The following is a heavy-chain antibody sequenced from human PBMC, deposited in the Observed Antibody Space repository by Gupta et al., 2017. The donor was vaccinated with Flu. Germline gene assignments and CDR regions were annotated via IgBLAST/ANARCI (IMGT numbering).Heavy chain of an antibody. CDR2: INHSGST. D-gene: IGHD2-15*01. V-gene: IGHV4-34*01. J-gene: IGHJ6*03. CDR3: ARGGSSYYYYYMDV. Sequence: RQPPGKGLEWIGEINHSGSTNYNPSLKSRVTISVDTSKNQFSLKLSSVTAADTAVYYCARGGSSYYYYYMDVWGKGTTVTVSS.